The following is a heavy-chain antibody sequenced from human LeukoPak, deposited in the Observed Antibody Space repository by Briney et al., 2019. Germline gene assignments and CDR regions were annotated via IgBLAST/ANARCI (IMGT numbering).Heavy chain of an antibody. Sequence: SETLSLTCAVYGGSISSYYWNWIRQPPGKGLEWIGYIYYSGSTNYNPSLKSRVTISVDTSKNQFSLRLSSVTAADTAVYYCAKTLAYCGADCDRDWGQGTLVTVSS. CDR2: IYYSGST. CDR3: AKTLAYCGADCDRD. J-gene: IGHJ4*02. CDR1: GGSISSYY. D-gene: IGHD2-21*02. V-gene: IGHV4-59*08.